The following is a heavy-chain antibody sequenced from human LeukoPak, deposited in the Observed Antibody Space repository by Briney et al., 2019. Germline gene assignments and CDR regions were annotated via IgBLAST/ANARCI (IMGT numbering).Heavy chain of an antibody. V-gene: IGHV4-4*03. CDR1: GGSISRSKW. Sequence: PGTLSLTCVVSGGSISRSKWWSWVRQPPGKGLEWIGEIYHSGSKYYNPSLKSRVNISVDTSKNQSSLKLSSVTAADTAVYYCARGVYYYDSSDYYYDDAFDIWGQGTMVTVSS. CDR3: ARGVYYYDSSDYYYDDAFDI. D-gene: IGHD3-22*01. CDR2: IYHSGSK. J-gene: IGHJ3*02.